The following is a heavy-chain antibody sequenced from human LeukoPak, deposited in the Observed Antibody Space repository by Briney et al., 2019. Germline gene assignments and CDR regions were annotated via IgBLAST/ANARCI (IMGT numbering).Heavy chain of an antibody. CDR2: IYSDNT. V-gene: IGHV3-66*02. Sequence: GGSLRLSCTVSGFTVSTNSMSWVRQAPGKGLERVSFIYSDNTHYSDSVKGRFTISRDNSKNTLYLQMNSLRVEDTAIYYCTRGMLRQPPDYWGQGTLVTVSS. CDR1: GFTVSTNS. J-gene: IGHJ4*02. CDR3: TRGMLRQPPDY. D-gene: IGHD3-10*02.